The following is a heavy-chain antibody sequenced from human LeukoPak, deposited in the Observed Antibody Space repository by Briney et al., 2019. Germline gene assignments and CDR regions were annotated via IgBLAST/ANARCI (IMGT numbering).Heavy chain of an antibody. CDR1: GYTFTSYA. CDR2: INTNTGNP. V-gene: IGHV7-4-1*02. Sequence: GASVKVSCKASGYTFTSYAMNWVRQAPGQGLEWMGWINTNTGNPTYAQGFTGRFVFSLDTSVSTAYLQISSLKAEDTAVYYCARGMYYDFWSGYSYNWFDPWGQGTLVTVSS. J-gene: IGHJ5*02. D-gene: IGHD3-3*01. CDR3: ARGMYYDFWSGYSYNWFDP.